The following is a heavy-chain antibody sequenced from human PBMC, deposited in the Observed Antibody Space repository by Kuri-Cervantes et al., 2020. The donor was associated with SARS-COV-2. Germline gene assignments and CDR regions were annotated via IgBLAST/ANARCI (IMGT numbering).Heavy chain of an antibody. CDR3: ASYPPYDYGGYVAVYYFDY. CDR2: ISGSGSLT. Sequence: GESLMISCAASGVTFSIYAMSWVRQAPGKGLEWVSAISGSGSLTYYADSVKGRFTISRDNSKNTLYLQMNSLRVEYTALYYSASYPPYDYGGYVAVYYFDYWGQGTLVTVSS. V-gene: IGHV3-23*01. CDR1: GVTFSIYA. D-gene: IGHD4-17*01. J-gene: IGHJ4*02.